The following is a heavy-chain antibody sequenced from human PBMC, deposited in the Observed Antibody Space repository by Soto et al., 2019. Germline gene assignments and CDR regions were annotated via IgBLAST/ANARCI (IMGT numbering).Heavy chain of an antibody. CDR3: ARLWFGAFYYYGMDV. CDR1: GGSISSYY. D-gene: IGHD3-10*01. J-gene: IGHJ6*02. V-gene: IGHV4-59*01. Sequence: SETLSLTCTVSGGSISSYYWSWIRQPPGKGLEWIGYIYYSGSTNYNPSLKSRVTISVDTSKNQFSLKLSSVTAADTAVYYCARLWFGAFYYYGMDVWGQGTTVTVSS. CDR2: IYYSGST.